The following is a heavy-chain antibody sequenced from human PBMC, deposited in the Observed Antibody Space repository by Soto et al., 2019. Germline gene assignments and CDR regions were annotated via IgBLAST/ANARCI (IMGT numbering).Heavy chain of an antibody. D-gene: IGHD3-3*01. CDR1: GFTFSTYA. V-gene: IGHV3-30-3*01. CDR2: ISIDGNTK. CDR3: GRDQGPGFWSGYYGY. Sequence: QVQLVESGGGVVQPGRSLRLSCAVSGFTFSTYAMYWVRQAPGKGLEWVAVISIDGNTKDYAESVKGRFTISRENSKNMLYLQMNSLRTEDTAVYYCGRDQGPGFWSGYYGYWGQGTLVTVSS. J-gene: IGHJ4*02.